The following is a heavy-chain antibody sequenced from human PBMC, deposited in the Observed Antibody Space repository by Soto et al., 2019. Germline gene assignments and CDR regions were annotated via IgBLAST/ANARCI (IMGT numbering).Heavy chain of an antibody. V-gene: IGHV1-46*01. CDR2: INPAGGTT. CDR1: GYTFTKYF. D-gene: IGHD1-7*01. Sequence: QVQLVQSGAEVKKPGASVKVSCQASGYTFTKYFIQWIRQGPGQDLEWVGLINPAGGTTRYAQKFRGRVTMTRDTSTRTVFMELTSLRSDDSGVYFCARDGTFDIWGQGTLVTVSS. J-gene: IGHJ4*02. CDR3: ARDGTFDI.